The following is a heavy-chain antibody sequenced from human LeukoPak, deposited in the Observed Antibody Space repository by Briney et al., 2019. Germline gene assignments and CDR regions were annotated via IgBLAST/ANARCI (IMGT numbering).Heavy chain of an antibody. V-gene: IGHV3-53*01. CDR3: ARELREHGVFDI. Sequence: GGSLRLSCAASEFSVSSNYMSWVRQAPGKGLEWVSEIYSDGSTYYAASVKGRFSISRDNSKNTVYLQMSSLRAEDTAIYYCARELREHGVFDIWGQGTMVTVSS. D-gene: IGHD1-26*01. J-gene: IGHJ3*02. CDR1: EFSVSSNY. CDR2: IYSDGST.